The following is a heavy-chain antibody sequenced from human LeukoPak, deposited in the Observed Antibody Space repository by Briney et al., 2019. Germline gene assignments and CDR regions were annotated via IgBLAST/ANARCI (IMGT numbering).Heavy chain of an antibody. CDR3: ARNYSDSGYDRGFDY. D-gene: IGHD5-12*01. Sequence: QAGGSLRLTCTASGFTFSNYDMHWVRQAPGKRLEYISYISRRGDRTYYADSVKGRFTISRDKSKNTLFLQMGSLRAGDTAVYYCARNYSDSGYDRGFDYWGQGTLVTVSS. CDR1: GFTFSNYD. J-gene: IGHJ4*02. V-gene: IGHV3-64*02. CDR2: ISRRGDRT.